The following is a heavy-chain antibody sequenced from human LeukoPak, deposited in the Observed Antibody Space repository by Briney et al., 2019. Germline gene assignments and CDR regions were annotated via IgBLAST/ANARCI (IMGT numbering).Heavy chain of an antibody. CDR2: INPTGDST. D-gene: IGHD2-2*01. J-gene: IGHJ4*02. CDR3: ARHPSPQLHHFDY. Sequence: ASVRVSFKASGYTFTNYCIHWVRQAPGQGREWMGIINPTGDSTSYAQKFQARVTMTRDTSTNTVYMELSSLRSEDTAVYYCARHPSPQLHHFDYWGQGTLVTVSS. V-gene: IGHV1-46*01. CDR1: GYTFTNYC.